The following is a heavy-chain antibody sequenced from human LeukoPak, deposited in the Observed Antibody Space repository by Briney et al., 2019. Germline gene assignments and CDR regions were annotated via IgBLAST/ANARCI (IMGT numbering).Heavy chain of an antibody. D-gene: IGHD6-6*01. V-gene: IGHV3-73*01. CDR2: IRSKANSYAT. CDR1: GFTFSGSA. CDR3: TRHGIIKAARTHYYGMDV. Sequence: GGSLRLSCAASGFTFSGSAMHWVRQASGKGLEWVGRIRSKANSYATAYAASVKGRFTISRDDSKNTAYLQMNSLKTEDTAVYYCTRHGIIKAARTHYYGMDVWGQGTTVTVSS. J-gene: IGHJ6*02.